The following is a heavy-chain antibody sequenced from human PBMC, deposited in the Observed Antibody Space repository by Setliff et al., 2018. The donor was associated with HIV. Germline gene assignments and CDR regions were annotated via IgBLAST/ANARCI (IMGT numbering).Heavy chain of an antibody. Sequence: GGSLRLSCATSGFTFSDSAMHWVRQASGKGLEWVGRIRSIANSHATEYAASVKGRFTVSRDDSKNTAHLQMDSLKSEDTAVYYCTREAVAGDYYYYMDVWGKGTTVTVSS. CDR1: GFTFSDSA. V-gene: IGHV3-73*01. CDR3: TREAVAGDYYYYMDV. D-gene: IGHD6-19*01. CDR2: IRSIANSHAT. J-gene: IGHJ6*03.